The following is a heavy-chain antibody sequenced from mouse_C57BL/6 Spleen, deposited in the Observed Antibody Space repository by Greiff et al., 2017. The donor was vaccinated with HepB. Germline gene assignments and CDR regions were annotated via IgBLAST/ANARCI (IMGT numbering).Heavy chain of an antibody. CDR1: GYTFTSYW. Sequence: QVQLKQPGAELVRPGSSVKLSCKASGYTFTSYWMHWVKQRPIQGLEWIGNIDPSDSETHYNQKFKDKATLTVDKSSSTAYMQLSSLTSEDSAVYYCARQITTVVATGYFDVWGTGTTVTVSS. J-gene: IGHJ1*03. D-gene: IGHD1-1*01. CDR2: IDPSDSET. CDR3: ARQITTVVATGYFDV. V-gene: IGHV1-52*01.